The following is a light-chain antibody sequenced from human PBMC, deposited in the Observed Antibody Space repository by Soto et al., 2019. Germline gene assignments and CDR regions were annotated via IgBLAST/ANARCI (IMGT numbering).Light chain of an antibody. V-gene: IGKV1-9*01. CDR1: QGIRSY. Sequence: DIQLTQSPFFLSASVGDRVTITCRASQGIRSYLAWYQQRPGKAPELLIYGASTLRTGAASRFSGSGSGTEFTLTISSLQPEDFASYLCQQLNIYPRLFTFGPGTKVDIK. J-gene: IGKJ3*01. CDR2: GAS. CDR3: QQLNIYPRLFT.